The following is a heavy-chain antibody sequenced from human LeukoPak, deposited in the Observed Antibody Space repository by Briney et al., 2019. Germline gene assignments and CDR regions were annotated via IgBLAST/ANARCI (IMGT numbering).Heavy chain of an antibody. J-gene: IGHJ4*02. CDR3: AKVRTGHYFDY. Sequence: GGSLRLSCAASGFTFSSYAMSWVRQAPGKGLEWVSAISGSGGSTYYADSVKDRFTISRDNSKNTLYLQMNSLRAEDTAIYCCAKVRTGHYFDYWGQGTLVTVSS. D-gene: IGHD3/OR15-3a*01. V-gene: IGHV3-23*01. CDR1: GFTFSSYA. CDR2: ISGSGGST.